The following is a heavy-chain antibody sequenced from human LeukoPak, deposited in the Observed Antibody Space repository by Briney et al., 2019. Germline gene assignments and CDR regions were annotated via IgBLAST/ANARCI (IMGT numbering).Heavy chain of an antibody. CDR2: IKSDGSST. V-gene: IGHV3-74*01. J-gene: IGHJ4*02. CDR1: GFTFSSYW. CDR3: AREGRFLDRSPVDY. Sequence: GGSLRLSCAASGFTFSSYWMHWVLQVPGKGLVWVSGIKSDGSSTSYADSVKGRFTVSRDNAKNTLYLQMNSLRAEDTAVYYCAREGRFLDRSPVDYWGQGSLITVSS. D-gene: IGHD3/OR15-3a*01.